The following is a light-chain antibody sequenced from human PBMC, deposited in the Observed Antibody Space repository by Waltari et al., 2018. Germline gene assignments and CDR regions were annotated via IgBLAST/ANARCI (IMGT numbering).Light chain of an antibody. V-gene: IGLV2-14*01. CDR1: SNAVGGYNS. Sequence: QSALTQPASVSGSLGQSVTIFCAGTSNAVGGYNSLSWYQEHPGQAPRVIIYDVSDRPSGVSDRFSGSKSGNTASLTISELQAEDEADYYCSSQSSNDVVLFGGGTKLTVL. J-gene: IGLJ2*01. CDR3: SSQSSNDVVL. CDR2: DVS.